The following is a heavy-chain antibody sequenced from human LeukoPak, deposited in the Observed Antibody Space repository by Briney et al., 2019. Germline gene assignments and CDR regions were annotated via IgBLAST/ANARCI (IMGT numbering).Heavy chain of an antibody. CDR3: ARGPGAYSSSPIDY. V-gene: IGHV3-21*01. J-gene: IGHJ4*02. D-gene: IGHD6-6*01. Sequence: GGSLRLSCAASGFTFSSFTMNWVRQAPGKGLEWVSSISSSSSYIYSAGSVKGRFTISRDNARNSLYLRMNSLRAEDTAVYYCARGPGAYSSSPIDYWGQGTLVTVSP. CDR2: ISSSSSYI. CDR1: GFTFSSFT.